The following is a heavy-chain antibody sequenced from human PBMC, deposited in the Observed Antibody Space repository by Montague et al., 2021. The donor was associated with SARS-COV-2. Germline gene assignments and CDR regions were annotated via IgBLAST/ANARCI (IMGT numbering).Heavy chain of an antibody. D-gene: IGHD3-22*01. CDR1: GFSLSTSGVG. CDR2: IYWDDDK. V-gene: IGHV2-5*02. CDR3: AHSRYYYYDSSGCRVYYFDY. Sequence: PALVKPTQTLTLTCTFSGFSLSTSGVGVGWIRQPPGKALEWLALIYWDDDKRYSPSLKSRLTVTKDTSKNQVVLTMTNMDPVDTATYYCAHSRYYYYDSSGCRVYYFDYWGQGTLVTVSS. J-gene: IGHJ4*02.